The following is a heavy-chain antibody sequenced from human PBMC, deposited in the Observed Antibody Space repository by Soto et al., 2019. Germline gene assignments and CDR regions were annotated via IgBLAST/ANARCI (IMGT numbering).Heavy chain of an antibody. J-gene: IGHJ5*02. CDR2: VDWDDDK. CDR3: ARSKIGPVGNWFDT. CDR1: GFSLTTSGVG. Sequence: QITLKESGPTLVKPTQTLTLTCTFSGFSLTTSGVGVGWIRQPPGKALEWLALVDWDDDKRYSPSLKSRLTHTKDTSTNQVVLTMTHKDPVDRGNYYCARSKIGPVGNWFDTWGQGIQVTVSS. D-gene: IGHD1-26*01. V-gene: IGHV2-5*02.